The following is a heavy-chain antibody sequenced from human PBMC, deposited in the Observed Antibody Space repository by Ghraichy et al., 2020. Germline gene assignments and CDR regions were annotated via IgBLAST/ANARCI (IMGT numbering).Heavy chain of an antibody. CDR3: ARGPRCGGDCYYIGYYYYGMDA. V-gene: IGHV4-34*01. CDR2: INHSGST. Sequence: SETLSLTCAVYGGSFSGYYWSWIRQPPGKGLEWIGGINHSGSTNYNPSLKSRVTIPVDTSKNQFSLKLSSVTAADTAVYYCARGPRCGGDCYYIGYYYYGMDAWGQGTTVTVSS. CDR1: GGSFSGYY. D-gene: IGHD2-21*01. J-gene: IGHJ6*02.